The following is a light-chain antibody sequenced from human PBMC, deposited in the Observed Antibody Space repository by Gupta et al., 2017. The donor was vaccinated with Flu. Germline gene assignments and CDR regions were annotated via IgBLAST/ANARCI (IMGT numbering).Light chain of an antibody. V-gene: IGLV10-54*04. CDR2: RTN. CDR1: SDNVGNQG. Sequence: QAGLTHPPSVSKGLRQTATLTCTVHSDNVGNQGAAWLQQHQGNPPKVLSYRTNNRPSGISERFSASRSGNTASLTITGLQPEDEGDYYCSAWDRSLNAVVFGGGTKVTVL. CDR3: SAWDRSLNAVV. J-gene: IGLJ2*01.